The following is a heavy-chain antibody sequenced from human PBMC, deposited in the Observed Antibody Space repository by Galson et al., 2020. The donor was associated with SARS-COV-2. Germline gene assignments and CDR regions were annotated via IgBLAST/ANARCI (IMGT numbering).Heavy chain of an antibody. J-gene: IGHJ4*02. CDR1: GYTFTDYY. Sequence: ASVKVSCKASGYTFTDYYIHWVRQAPAQGLEWMGWFNPRSGGTSFAQQFQGRVTMTRDTSISTAYMELSRLRSDDTAAYYCARVGGRGYTYGTFDYWGQGTLVTVSS. D-gene: IGHD5-18*01. V-gene: IGHV1-2*02. CDR2: FNPRSGGT. CDR3: ARVGGRGYTYGTFDY.